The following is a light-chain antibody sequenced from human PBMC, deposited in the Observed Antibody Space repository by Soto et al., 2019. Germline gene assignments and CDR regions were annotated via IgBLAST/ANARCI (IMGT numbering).Light chain of an antibody. Sequence: QSALTQPASVSGSPGQSITISCTGTSSDVGAYNSVSWYQQHPGKAPKLMIYEVTNRPSGISNRFSGSKSGNTASLTISGLQAEDDADYYCSSYTTSSTPYVFGTGTKLTVL. CDR2: EVT. CDR3: SSYTTSSTPYV. J-gene: IGLJ1*01. CDR1: SSDVGAYNS. V-gene: IGLV2-14*01.